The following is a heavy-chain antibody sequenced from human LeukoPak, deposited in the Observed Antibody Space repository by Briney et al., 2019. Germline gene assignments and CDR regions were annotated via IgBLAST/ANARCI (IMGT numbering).Heavy chain of an antibody. CDR3: AKEGDYGDYVGIAFDI. CDR2: ISGRGASK. CDR1: GLTFNNYA. J-gene: IGHJ3*02. D-gene: IGHD4-17*01. Sequence: GGSLRLSCAVSGLTFNNYAMSWVRQAPGKGLEWVSGISGRGASKYYADSVKGRFTISRDNSKNTLYLQMNSLRAEDTAVYYCAKEGDYGDYVGIAFDIWGQGTMVTVSS. V-gene: IGHV3-23*01.